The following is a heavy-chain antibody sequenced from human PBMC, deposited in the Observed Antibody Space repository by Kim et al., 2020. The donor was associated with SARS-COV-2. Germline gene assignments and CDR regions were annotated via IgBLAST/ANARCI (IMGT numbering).Heavy chain of an antibody. CDR1: GGSFSGYY. CDR2: INHSGST. J-gene: IGHJ4*02. CDR3: ARGVIVPAGDFDY. Sequence: SETLSLTCAVYGGSFSGYYWSWIRQPPGKGLEWIGEINHSGSTNYNPSLKSRVTISVDTSKNQFSLKLSSVTAADTAVYYCARGVIVPAGDFDYWGQGTLVTVSS. D-gene: IGHD2-2*01. V-gene: IGHV4-34*01.